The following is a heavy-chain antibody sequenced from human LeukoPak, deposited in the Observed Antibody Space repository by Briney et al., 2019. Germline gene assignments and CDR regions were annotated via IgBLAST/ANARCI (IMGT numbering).Heavy chain of an antibody. CDR2: IDGRGNSA. J-gene: IGHJ4*02. CDR1: GSTFSSYA. V-gene: IGHV3-23*05. Sequence: GGSLRLSCTASGSTFSSYAMIWVRQAPGKGLEWVSSIDGRGNSAYSADSVKGRFTIFRDNSKNTVYLQMNNLRADDTAVYYCAKSWWELLDWGQGTLVTVSS. CDR3: AKSWWELLD. D-gene: IGHD1-26*01.